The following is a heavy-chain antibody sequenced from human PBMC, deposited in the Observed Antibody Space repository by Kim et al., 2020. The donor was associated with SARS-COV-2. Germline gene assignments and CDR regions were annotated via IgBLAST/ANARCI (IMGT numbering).Heavy chain of an antibody. J-gene: IGHJ3*02. CDR1: GFTFSSYA. D-gene: IGHD2-2*02. CDR3: AKDHCSSTSCYTGGDAFDI. V-gene: IGHV3-23*01. Sequence: GGSLRLSCAASGFTFSSYAMSWVRQAPGKGLEWVSAISGSGGSTYYADSVKGRFTISRDNSKNTLYLQMNSLRAEDTAVYYCAKDHCSSTSCYTGGDAFDIWGQGTMVTVSS. CDR2: ISGSGGST.